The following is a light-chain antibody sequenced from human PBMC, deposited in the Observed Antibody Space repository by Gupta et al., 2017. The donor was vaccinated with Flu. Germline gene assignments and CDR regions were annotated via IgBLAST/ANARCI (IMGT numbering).Light chain of an antibody. Sequence: PSTLAASVGDRVTITCRASQSISIWLAWYQQKPGKAPKLLISRASSLESGVPSSFSGSGSGTEFTLTISSLQPDDFAIYYCQQYNYYPYTFGQGTRLESK. CDR3: QQYNYYPYT. J-gene: IGKJ2*01. V-gene: IGKV1-5*03. CDR1: QSISIW. CDR2: RAS.